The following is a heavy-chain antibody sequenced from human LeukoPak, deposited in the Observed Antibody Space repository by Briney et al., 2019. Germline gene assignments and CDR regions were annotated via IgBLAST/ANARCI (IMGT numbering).Heavy chain of an antibody. D-gene: IGHD3-16*01. CDR1: GDSFSSNSAA. V-gene: IGHV6-1*01. Sequence: SQTLSLTCAISGDSFSSNSAAWNWIRQSPSRGLEWLGRTYYRSRWYSDYAVSVKSRITINPDTSKNQFSLQLNSVTPEDTAVYYCARILGPGRSDWFDPWGQGTLVTVSS. CDR2: TYYRSRWYS. CDR3: ARILGPGRSDWFDP. J-gene: IGHJ5*02.